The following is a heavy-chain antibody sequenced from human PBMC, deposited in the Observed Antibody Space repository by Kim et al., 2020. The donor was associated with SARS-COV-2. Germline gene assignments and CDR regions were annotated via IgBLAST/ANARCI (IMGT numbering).Heavy chain of an antibody. Sequence: GGSLRLSCAASGFTFSSYAMHWVRQAPGKGLEWVAVISYDGSNKYYADSVKGRFTISRDNSKNTLYLQMNSLRAEDTAVYYCARDLWFGGYGMDVWGQGTTVTVSS. CDR1: GFTFSSYA. V-gene: IGHV3-30*04. CDR2: ISYDGSNK. CDR3: ARDLWFGGYGMDV. J-gene: IGHJ6*02. D-gene: IGHD3-10*01.